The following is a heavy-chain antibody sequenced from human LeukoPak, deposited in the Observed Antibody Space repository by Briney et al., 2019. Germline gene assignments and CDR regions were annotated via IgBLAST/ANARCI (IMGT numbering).Heavy chain of an antibody. D-gene: IGHD3-16*02. CDR3: ARGVYYDYVWGSYRPYYYYYYMDV. V-gene: IGHV4-34*01. Sequence: KSSETLSLTCAVYGGSFSGYYWSWIRQPPGKGLEWIGEINHSGSTNYNPSLKSRVTISVDTSKNQFSLKLSSVTAVDTAVYYCARGVYYDYVWGSYRPYYYYYYMDVWGKGTTVTISS. J-gene: IGHJ6*03. CDR2: INHSGST. CDR1: GGSFSGYY.